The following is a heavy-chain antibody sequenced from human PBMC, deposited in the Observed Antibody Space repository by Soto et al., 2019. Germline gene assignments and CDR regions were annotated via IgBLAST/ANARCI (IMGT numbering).Heavy chain of an antibody. CDR1: GFIFSDHY. CDR2: IRNKANSYTT. J-gene: IGHJ4*02. CDR3: ARQRGGYTYGPFDS. V-gene: IGHV3-72*01. D-gene: IGHD5-18*01. Sequence: QPGGSLRLSCAASGFIFSDHYMDWVRQAPGKGLEWVGRIRNKANSYTTEYAASVKGRFTISRDDSKNSLYLQMNSLKTEDTAVYYCARQRGGYTYGPFDSWGQGTQVTVSS.